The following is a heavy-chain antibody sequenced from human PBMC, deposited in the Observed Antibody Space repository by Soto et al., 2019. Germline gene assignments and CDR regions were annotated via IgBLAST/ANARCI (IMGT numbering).Heavy chain of an antibody. CDR2: INAGYGNT. J-gene: IGHJ5*02. V-gene: IGHV1-3*01. CDR3: ARGGELMP. CDR1: GDTFTNSA. D-gene: IGHD3-10*01. Sequence: QVHLVQSGAEVKKPGASVKVSCKASGDTFTNSAIHWVRQAPGQRLEWMGWINAGYGNTKYSQKLQGRVNITRDTSANTAEMELSSLRSEDTAVYYCARGGELMPWGQGTLVTVSS.